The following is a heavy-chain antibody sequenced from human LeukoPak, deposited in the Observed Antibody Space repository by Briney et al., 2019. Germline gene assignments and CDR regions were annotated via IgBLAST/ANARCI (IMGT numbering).Heavy chain of an antibody. V-gene: IGHV3-66*02. CDR3: ARGGRARANVWWCFDY. CDR1: GFTVSTNY. Sequence: PGGSLRLSCAASGFTVSTNYMSWLRQAPGNGLEWVSVIYSGGSTYYADSVKGRFTISRDNSKNTLYLQMNSLRAEDTAVYYCARGGRARANVWWCFDYWGQGTLVTVCS. CDR2: IYSGGST. J-gene: IGHJ4*02. D-gene: IGHD2-21*01.